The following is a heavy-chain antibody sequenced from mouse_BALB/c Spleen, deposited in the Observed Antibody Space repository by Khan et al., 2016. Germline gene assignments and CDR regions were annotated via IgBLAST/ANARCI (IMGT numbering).Heavy chain of an antibody. CDR1: GFTFSGFW. V-gene: IGHV11-2*02. CDR3: MRYDRYYWYFDG. J-gene: IGHJ1*01. Sequence: EVQLVETGGGLVQPGGSRGLSCEGSGFTFSGFWMSWVRQTPGKTLEWIGDINSDGSAINYAPSIRDRFTIFRANDKSTLYLQMGDVRSEDTATNFCMRYDRYYWYFDGWGAGTTVTVSS. CDR2: INSDGSAI.